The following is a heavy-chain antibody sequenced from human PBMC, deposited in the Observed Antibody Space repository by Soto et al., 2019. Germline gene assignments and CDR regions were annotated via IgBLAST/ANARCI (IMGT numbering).Heavy chain of an antibody. CDR2: IYHSGST. D-gene: IGHD4-17*01. J-gene: IGHJ6*02. CDR3: ARLPVTVTTLYYYYGMDV. Sequence: PSETLSLTCAVSGGSISSSNWWSSVRQPPGKGLEWIGEIYHSGSTNYNPSLKSRVNISVDKSKNQFFLKLSFVAGADTAVYYCARLPVTVTTLYYYYGMDVWGQGTTVTVSS. CDR1: GGSISSSNW. V-gene: IGHV4-4*02.